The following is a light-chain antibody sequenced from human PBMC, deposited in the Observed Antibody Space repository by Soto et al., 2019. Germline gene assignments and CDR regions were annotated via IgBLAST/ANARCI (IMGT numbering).Light chain of an antibody. Sequence: EIVMTQSPATRSGWPVGIARLCCMASQSVSSNLAWYQQKPGQAPRLLIYGASTRATGIPARFSGSGSGTEFTLTISSLQSEDFAVYYCQQYNNWPRTFGQGTKVDIK. CDR2: GAS. CDR3: QQYNNWPRT. CDR1: QSVSSN. V-gene: IGKV3-15*01. J-gene: IGKJ1*01.